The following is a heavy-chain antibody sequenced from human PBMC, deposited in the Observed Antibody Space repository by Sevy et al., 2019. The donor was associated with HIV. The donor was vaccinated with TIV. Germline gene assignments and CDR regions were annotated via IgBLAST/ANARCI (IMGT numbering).Heavy chain of an antibody. CDR1: GFTFSRYW. V-gene: IGHV3-74*01. CDR3: VKGEDCISSNCSAPNY. Sequence: GGSLRLSCAASGFTFSRYWMHWVRQAPGKGLVWVSLITSDGNSTAYADSVKGRFTISRDNAKSTLYLQMNSLRAEDTAVYYCVKGEDCISSNCSAPNYWGQGTLVTVSS. J-gene: IGHJ4*02. D-gene: IGHD2-2*01. CDR2: ITSDGNST.